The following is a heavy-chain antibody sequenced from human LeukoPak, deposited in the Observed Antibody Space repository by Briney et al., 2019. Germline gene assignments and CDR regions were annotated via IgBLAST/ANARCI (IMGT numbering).Heavy chain of an antibody. CDR3: ARDLSGNYYDSSGYYFDY. CDR2: INPSGGST. J-gene: IGHJ4*02. CDR1: GYTFTSYY. V-gene: IGHV1-46*01. D-gene: IGHD3-22*01. Sequence: GASVKVSCKASGYTFTSYYMHWVRQAPGQGLEWMGIINPSGGSTSYAQKSQGRVTMTRDTSTSTVYMELSSLRSEDTAVYYCARDLSGNYYDSSGYYFDYWGQGTLVTVSS.